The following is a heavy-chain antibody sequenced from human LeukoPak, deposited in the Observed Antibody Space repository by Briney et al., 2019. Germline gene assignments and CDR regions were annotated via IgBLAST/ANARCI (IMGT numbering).Heavy chain of an antibody. D-gene: IGHD4-17*01. CDR2: FDSDGGAT. Sequence: GASVKVICRVSGYTLTELSMHWVRHDIGKGLEWWGGFDSDGGATIYAQKFLGRVTITEDTSTDTAYMELSSLRCEDTAVYYCATEKVGMTTVIEFYFVYWGQGTLVTVSS. CDR1: GYTLTELS. V-gene: IGHV1-24*01. CDR3: ATEKVGMTTVIEFYFVY. J-gene: IGHJ4*02.